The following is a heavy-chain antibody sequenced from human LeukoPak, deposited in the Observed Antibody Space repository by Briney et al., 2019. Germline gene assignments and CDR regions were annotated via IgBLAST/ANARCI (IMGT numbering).Heavy chain of an antibody. CDR2: IYRSGST. CDR1: NYSISNSLY. J-gene: IGHJ6*03. D-gene: IGHD4-17*01. CDR3: ARGTYGYYMDV. Sequence: SETLSLTCSGSNYSISNSLYWGWLRHPPGKGLEWIGSIYRSGSTFYNPSLKSRVTISLDTSKNQFSLKLSSVTAADTAVYFCARGTYGYYMDVWGKGTTVTVSS. V-gene: IGHV4-38-2*02.